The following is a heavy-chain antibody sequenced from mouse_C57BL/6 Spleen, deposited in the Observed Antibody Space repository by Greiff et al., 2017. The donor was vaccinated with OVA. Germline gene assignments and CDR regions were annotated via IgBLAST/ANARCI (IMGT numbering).Heavy chain of an antibody. CDR3: ARLYGYDEGG. J-gene: IGHJ2*01. CDR2: IDPSDSYT. CDR1: GYTFTSYW. D-gene: IGHD2-2*01. Sequence: QVQLQQSGAELVKPGASVKLSCKASGYTFTSYWMQWVKQRPGQGREWVGEIDPSDSYTNYNQKFKGKATLTVDTSSSTAYMQLSSLTSEDSAVYYCARLYGYDEGGWGQGTTLTVSS. V-gene: IGHV1-50*01.